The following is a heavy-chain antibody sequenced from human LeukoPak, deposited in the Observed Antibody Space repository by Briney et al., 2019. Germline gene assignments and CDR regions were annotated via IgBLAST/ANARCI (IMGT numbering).Heavy chain of an antibody. CDR2: ISDGGGSA. D-gene: IGHD2-15*01. CDR1: GFTYSSYA. V-gene: IGHV3-23*01. Sequence: PGGSLTLSRAASGFTYSSYAMYWVRQAPGMALEWVSAISDGGGSAYSADSVQGRFTISRDNSKNTLYLPMNSLTADDTAVYYCAKEGDCIGGSCYSPPFYYWGQGTLVTVSS. J-gene: IGHJ4*02. CDR3: AKEGDCIGGSCYSPPFYY.